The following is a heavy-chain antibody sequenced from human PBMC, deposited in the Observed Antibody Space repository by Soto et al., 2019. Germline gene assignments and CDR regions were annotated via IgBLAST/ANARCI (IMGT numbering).Heavy chain of an antibody. Sequence: GGSLRLSCAASGFPFSHYAMTWVRQAPGKGLEWVSSISGSADTSYYADSVKGRFTISRDNAKNTLYLQMSSLRADDTALYYCAKVAQQWLVRYFDSWGQGILVTVSS. D-gene: IGHD6-19*01. CDR1: GFPFSHYA. J-gene: IGHJ4*02. CDR2: ISGSADTS. V-gene: IGHV3-23*01. CDR3: AKVAQQWLVRYFDS.